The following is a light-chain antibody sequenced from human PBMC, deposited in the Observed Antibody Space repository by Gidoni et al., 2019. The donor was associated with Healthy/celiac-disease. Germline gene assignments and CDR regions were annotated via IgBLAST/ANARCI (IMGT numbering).Light chain of an antibody. Sequence: DIVMTQSPDSLAVSLGERATINCKSSQSVLYSSNNKIYLAWYQQKPGQPPKLLIYWASTRESGVPDRFSGSGSGTDFTLTISSLQAEDVAVYYCQQYYSTLITFGQGTRLEIK. CDR3: QQYYSTLIT. CDR2: WAS. V-gene: IGKV4-1*01. CDR1: QSVLYSSNNKIY. J-gene: IGKJ5*01.